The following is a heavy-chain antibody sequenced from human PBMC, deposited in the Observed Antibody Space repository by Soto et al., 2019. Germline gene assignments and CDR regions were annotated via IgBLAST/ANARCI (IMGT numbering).Heavy chain of an antibody. D-gene: IGHD3-10*01. CDR2: IRVHNGNA. Sequence: QVHLVQSGVEVKKAGASVKVSCKASGYNFMNYGITWVRQAPGQGLEWLGWIRVHNGNANYAQKLQGRVTMTTDTSTSTAYMELSSLRPDDTAVYYCVRDLDGSGSYYTDYLGPGTLVIVSS. V-gene: IGHV1-18*01. CDR3: VRDLDGSGSYYTDY. CDR1: GYNFMNYG. J-gene: IGHJ4*02.